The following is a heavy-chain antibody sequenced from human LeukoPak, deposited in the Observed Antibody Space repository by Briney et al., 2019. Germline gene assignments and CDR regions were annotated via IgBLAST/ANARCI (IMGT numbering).Heavy chain of an antibody. J-gene: IGHJ4*02. V-gene: IGHV1-2*06. D-gene: IGHD3-22*01. CDR3: ARENEVITMIVVATFDS. CDR2: INPNSGGT. Sequence: ASVKVSCKASGYTFTRHYMHWLRQAPGQGLEWMGRINPNSGGTKYAQKFQGRVTMTRDTSANTVYMDLSSLRSDDTAVYYCARENEVITMIVVATFDSWGQGTLVTVSS. CDR1: GYTFTRHY.